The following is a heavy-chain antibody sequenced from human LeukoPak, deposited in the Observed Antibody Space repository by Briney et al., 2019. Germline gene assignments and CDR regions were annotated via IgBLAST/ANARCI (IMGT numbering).Heavy chain of an antibody. D-gene: IGHD3-10*01. CDR2: ITASGSYI. CDR3: ANGLVVRGFISQFDH. Sequence: PGGSLSLSCAASGFTFSTYAMSWVRQAPGKGLDWVSSITASGSYIYYADSVRGRFTISRDNSKNTLFLQMNSLTAEDTAVYYCANGLVVRGFISQFDHWGQGTLVTVSS. CDR1: GFTFSTYA. V-gene: IGHV3-23*01. J-gene: IGHJ4*02.